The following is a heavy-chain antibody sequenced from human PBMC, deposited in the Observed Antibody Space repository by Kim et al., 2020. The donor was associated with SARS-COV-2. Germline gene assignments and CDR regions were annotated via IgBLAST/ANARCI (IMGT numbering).Heavy chain of an antibody. Sequence: ASVKVSCKASGYTFTSYYMHWVRQAPGQGLEWMGIINPSGGSTSYAQKFQGRVTMTRDTSTSTVYMELSSLRSEDTAVYYCARVEGLGSGWSFYWFDPWGQGTLVTVSS. CDR3: ARVEGLGSGWSFYWFDP. CDR1: GYTFTSYY. V-gene: IGHV1-46*01. J-gene: IGHJ5*02. CDR2: INPSGGST. D-gene: IGHD6-19*01.